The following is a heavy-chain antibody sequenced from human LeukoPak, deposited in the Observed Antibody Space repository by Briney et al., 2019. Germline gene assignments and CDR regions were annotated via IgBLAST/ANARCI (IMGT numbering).Heavy chain of an antibody. D-gene: IGHD3-9*01. Sequence: GASVKVSCKVSGYTLTELSIHWVRQAPGKGLEWMGGFDPEDGETIYAQKFQGRVTMTEDTSTDTAYMELSSLRSEDTAVYYCATLGGYYDISTGKAADYWGQGTLVTVSS. J-gene: IGHJ4*02. CDR2: FDPEDGET. CDR3: ATLGGYYDISTGKAADY. CDR1: GYTLTELS. V-gene: IGHV1-24*01.